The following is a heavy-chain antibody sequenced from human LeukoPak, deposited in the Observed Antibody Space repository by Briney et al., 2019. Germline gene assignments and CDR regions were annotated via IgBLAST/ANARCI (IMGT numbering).Heavy chain of an antibody. CDR2: IWYDGSNK. D-gene: IGHD2-15*01. CDR1: GFTFSSYG. Sequence: GGSLRLSCAASGFTFSSYGMHWVRQAPGKGLEWVAVIWYDGSNKYYADSVKGRFTISRDNSKNTLYLQMNSLRAEDTAVYYCAKCSGWVFYGMDVWGQGTTVTVSS. CDR3: AKCSGWVFYGMDV. V-gene: IGHV3-33*06. J-gene: IGHJ6*02.